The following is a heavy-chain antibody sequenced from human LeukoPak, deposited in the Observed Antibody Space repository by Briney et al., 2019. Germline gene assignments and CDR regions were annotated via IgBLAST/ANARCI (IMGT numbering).Heavy chain of an antibody. D-gene: IGHD5-18*01. CDR1: GGSISSYY. J-gene: IGHJ4*02. CDR3: AGGPTDTAMVGGGSYFDY. Sequence: SETLSLTCTVSGGSISSYYWSWIRQPPGKGLEWIGEINHSGSTNYNPSLKSRVTISVDTSKNQFSLKLNSVTAADTAVYYCAGGPTDTAMVGGGSYFDYWGQGTLVTVSS. V-gene: IGHV4-34*01. CDR2: INHSGST.